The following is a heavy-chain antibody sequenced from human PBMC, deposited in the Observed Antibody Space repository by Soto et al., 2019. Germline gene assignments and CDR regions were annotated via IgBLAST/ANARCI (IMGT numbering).Heavy chain of an antibody. Sequence: QVQLVESGGGVVQPGRSLRLSCAASGFTFSSYGMHWVRQAPGKGLEWVAVIWYDGSNKYYADSVKGRFTISRDNSKNTLYLQMNSLRAEDTAVYYFARDPVRWLQFPPDYWGQGTLVTVSS. J-gene: IGHJ4*02. D-gene: IGHD5-12*01. CDR2: IWYDGSNK. CDR1: GFTFSSYG. V-gene: IGHV3-33*01. CDR3: ARDPVRWLQFPPDY.